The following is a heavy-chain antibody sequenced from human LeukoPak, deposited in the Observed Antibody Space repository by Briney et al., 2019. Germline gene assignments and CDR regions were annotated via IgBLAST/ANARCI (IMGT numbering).Heavy chain of an antibody. CDR1: GFTFTNYA. D-gene: IGHD3-9*01. CDR2: TVGIGPDT. Sequence: GGSLRLSCAASGFTFTNYAMTWVRQAPGKGLEWVAATVGIGPDTYHADSVKGRFTISRDNAKNSLYLQMNSLRAEDTAVYYCATRYYDILTGYSGAFDIWGQGTMVTVSS. V-gene: IGHV3-21*04. CDR3: ATRYYDILTGYSGAFDI. J-gene: IGHJ3*02.